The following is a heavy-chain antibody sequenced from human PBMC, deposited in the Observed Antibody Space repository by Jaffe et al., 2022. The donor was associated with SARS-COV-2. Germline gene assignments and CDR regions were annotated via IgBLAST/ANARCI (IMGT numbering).Heavy chain of an antibody. D-gene: IGHD1-1*01. V-gene: IGHV3-9*01. Sequence: EVQLVESGGGLVQPGRSLRLSCATSGFTFEDYAMHWVRQAPGKGLEWVSGISWSGDNIGYADSVKGRFTISRDNASNALYLQMISLSAEDTALYYCARGTPLDYWGQGTLVTVSS. CDR2: ISWSGDNI. CDR3: ARGTPLDY. J-gene: IGHJ4*02. CDR1: GFTFEDYA.